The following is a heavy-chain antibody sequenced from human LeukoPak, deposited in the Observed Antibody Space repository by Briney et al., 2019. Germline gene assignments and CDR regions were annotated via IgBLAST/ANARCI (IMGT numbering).Heavy chain of an antibody. Sequence: TPSETLSLTCTVSGGSISSSSYYWGWIRQPPGKGLEWIGSIYYSGSTYYSPSLKSRVTISVDTSKNQFPLKLSSVTAADTAVYYCARISRRVYGMDVWGQGTTVTVSS. CDR2: IYYSGST. CDR3: ARISRRVYGMDV. CDR1: GGSISSSSYY. V-gene: IGHV4-39*01. J-gene: IGHJ6*02.